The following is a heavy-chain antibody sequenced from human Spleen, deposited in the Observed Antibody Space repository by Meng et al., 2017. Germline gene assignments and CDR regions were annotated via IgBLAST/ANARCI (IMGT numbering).Heavy chain of an antibody. CDR2: INPNSGGT. D-gene: IGHD3-10*01. CDR1: GYTFTGYY. Sequence: ASVKVSCKASGYTFTGYYMHWVRQAPGQGLEWMGWINPNSGGTNYAQKFQGRVTMTRDTSISTAYMELRSLRSDDTAVYYCARVQGRRFGELFYNWFDPWGQGTLVTVSS. CDR3: ARVQGRRFGELFYNWFDP. J-gene: IGHJ5*02. V-gene: IGHV1-2*02.